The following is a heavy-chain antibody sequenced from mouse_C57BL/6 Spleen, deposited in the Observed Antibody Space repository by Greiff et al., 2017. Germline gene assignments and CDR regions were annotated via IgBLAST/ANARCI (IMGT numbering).Heavy chain of an antibody. CDR1: GFTFSSYA. CDR3: ARDRANWDVYFDY. D-gene: IGHD4-1*01. Sequence: EVQGVESGGGLVKPGGSLKLSCAASGFTFSSYAMSWVRQTPEKRLEWVATISDGGSYTYYPDNVKGRFTISRDNAKNNLYLQMSHLKSEDTAMYYCARDRANWDVYFDYWGQGTTLTVSS. V-gene: IGHV5-4*01. J-gene: IGHJ2*01. CDR2: ISDGGSYT.